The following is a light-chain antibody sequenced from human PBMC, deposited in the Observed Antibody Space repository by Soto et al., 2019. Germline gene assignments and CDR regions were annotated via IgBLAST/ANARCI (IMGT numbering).Light chain of an antibody. V-gene: IGKV3-15*01. Sequence: ETVMTQSPDTLSVSPGERATLSCRASQRIGSDLAWYQQKPGQAPRLLIYHTSTRATGVPARFIGSASGTEFTLTITSLQSEDSAVYYCQHYNNWPLTFGGGTKVEIK. J-gene: IGKJ4*01. CDR1: QRIGSD. CDR2: HTS. CDR3: QHYNNWPLT.